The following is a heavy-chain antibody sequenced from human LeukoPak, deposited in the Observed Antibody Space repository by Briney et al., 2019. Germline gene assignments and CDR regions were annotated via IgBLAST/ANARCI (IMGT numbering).Heavy chain of an antibody. CDR1: GFTFSSCW. D-gene: IGHD6-19*01. CDR3: ARDSLPMAVTGPFDH. CDR2: INSDGSST. J-gene: IGHJ4*02. V-gene: IGHV3-74*01. Sequence: PGGSLRLSCAASGFTFSSCWMHWVRQDPGKGLVWVARINSDGSSTSYADSVKGRFTISRDNAKNTLYLQMNSLRAEDTAIYYCARDSLPMAVTGPFDHWGQGALVTVSS.